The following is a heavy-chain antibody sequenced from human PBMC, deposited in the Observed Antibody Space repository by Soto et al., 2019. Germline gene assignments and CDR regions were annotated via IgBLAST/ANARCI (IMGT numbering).Heavy chain of an antibody. CDR2: IYYSGST. J-gene: IGHJ4*02. V-gene: IGHV4-39*01. CDR1: GGSISSSDYY. Sequence: SETLSLTCTFSGGSISSSDYYLVWLRKPPGKGLERIASIYYSGSTYYKPSLRSRVTISVDTSKNHFSLNLTSVTAADTAVYYCARQYYFGSEGYYNWPFDFWGQGTLVTVSS. CDR3: ARQYYFGSEGYYNWPFDF. D-gene: IGHD3-10*01.